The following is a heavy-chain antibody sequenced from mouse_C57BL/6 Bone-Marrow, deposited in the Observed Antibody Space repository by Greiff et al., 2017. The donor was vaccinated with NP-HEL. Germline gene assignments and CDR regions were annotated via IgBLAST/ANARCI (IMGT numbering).Heavy chain of an antibody. CDR3: TTGGSSPYAMDY. CDR1: GFNIKDDY. V-gene: IGHV14-4*01. J-gene: IGHJ4*01. Sequence: VQLKQSGAELVRPGASVKLSCTVSGFNIKDDYMHWVKQRPEQGLEWIGWIDPENGDTEYASKFQGKATITADTSSNKAYLQLSSLTSEDTAVYYCTTGGSSPYAMDYWGQGTSVTVSS. CDR2: IDPENGDT. D-gene: IGHD1-1*01.